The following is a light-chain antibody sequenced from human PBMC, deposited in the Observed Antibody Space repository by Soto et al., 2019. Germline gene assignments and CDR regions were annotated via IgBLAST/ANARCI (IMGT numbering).Light chain of an antibody. CDR3: ETWDSNTRV. Sequence: QSVLTQSSSASASLGSSVKLTCTLSSGHSGYIIAWHQQQPGKAPRYLMKLEYTGSYNKGSGVPDRFSGSSSGADRYLTISNLQSEDEADYYCETWDSNTRVFGGGTQLTVL. CDR1: SGHSGYI. J-gene: IGLJ3*02. V-gene: IGLV4-60*03. CDR2: LEYTGSY.